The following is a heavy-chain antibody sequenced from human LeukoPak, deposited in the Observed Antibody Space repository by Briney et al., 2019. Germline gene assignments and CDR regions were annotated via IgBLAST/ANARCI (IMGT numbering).Heavy chain of an antibody. Sequence: GGSLRLSCTAFGFTFGDYGLSWFRQAPGKGLEWIGFIRSKKVFGGAIEYAASVRGRFTFSRDDSKSIAYLQMNDLRTDDTAVYYCTRDWWRLGFDYWGQGTLVTVSS. CDR3: TRDWWRLGFDY. D-gene: IGHD2-21*02. CDR2: IRSKKVFGGAI. J-gene: IGHJ4*02. CDR1: GFTFGDYG. V-gene: IGHV3-49*03.